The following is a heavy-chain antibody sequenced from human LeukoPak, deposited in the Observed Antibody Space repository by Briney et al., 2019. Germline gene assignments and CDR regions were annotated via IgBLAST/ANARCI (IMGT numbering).Heavy chain of an antibody. CDR3: AREFGYSSSWPGWFDP. CDR1: GFTFSIYS. Sequence: PGGSLRLSCAASGFTFSIYSMHWVRQAPGKGLVWVSRIKSDGSSTSYADSVKGRFTISRDNAKNTLYLQMNSLRAEDTAVYYCAREFGYSSSWPGWFDPWGQGTLVTVSS. J-gene: IGHJ5*02. V-gene: IGHV3-74*01. CDR2: IKSDGSST. D-gene: IGHD6-13*01.